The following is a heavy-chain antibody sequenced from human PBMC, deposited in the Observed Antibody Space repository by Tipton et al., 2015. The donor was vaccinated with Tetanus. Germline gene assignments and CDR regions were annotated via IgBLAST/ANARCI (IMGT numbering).Heavy chain of an antibody. CDR2: MNPNSGNT. CDR3: ARGDPYYYDSRGYYGMDV. Sequence: QVQLVQSGAEVKKPGASVKVSCKASGYTFTSYDINWVRQATGQGLEWMGWMNPNSGNTGYAQKFQGRVTMTRNTSISTAYMELSSLRSEDTAVYYCARGDPYYYDSRGYYGMDVWGQGTTVTVSS. V-gene: IGHV1-8*01. CDR1: GYTFTSYD. J-gene: IGHJ6*02. D-gene: IGHD3-22*01.